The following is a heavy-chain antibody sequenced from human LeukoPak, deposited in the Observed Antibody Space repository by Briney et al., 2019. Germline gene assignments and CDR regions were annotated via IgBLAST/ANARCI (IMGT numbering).Heavy chain of an antibody. V-gene: IGHV3-30*04. D-gene: IGHD3-10*01. CDR2: ISYDGGNE. J-gene: IGHJ4*02. CDR3: AKDVPPMVRGVIINWGFDY. CDR1: GFSFSNYA. Sequence: GGSLRLSCAASGFSFSNYAMHWVRQAPGKGLEWVAVISYDGGNEYYADSVKGRFTISRDNSKNTLYLQMNSLRAEDTAVYYCAKDVPPMVRGVIINWGFDYWGQGTLVTVSS.